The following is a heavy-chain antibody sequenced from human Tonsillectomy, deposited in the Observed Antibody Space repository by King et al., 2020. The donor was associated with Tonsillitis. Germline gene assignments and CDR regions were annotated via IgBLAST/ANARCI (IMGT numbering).Heavy chain of an antibody. D-gene: IGHD2/OR15-2a*01. J-gene: IGHJ4*02. CDR3: ARCSTTMTTLYYFDY. CDR1: GGSFSSYA. V-gene: IGHV1-69*01. Sequence: QLVQSGAEVKKPGSSVKVPCKASGGSFSSYAISWVRQAPGQGLEWMGGIIPIFGTSNYAQKFQGRVTLTADECTSTAYMELSSLRSEDTAVYYCARCSTTMTTLYYFDYWGQGTLVTVSS. CDR2: IIPIFGTS.